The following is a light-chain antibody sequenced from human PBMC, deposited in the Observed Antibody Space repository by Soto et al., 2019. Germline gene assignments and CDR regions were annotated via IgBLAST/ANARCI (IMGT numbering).Light chain of an antibody. J-gene: IGLJ1*01. CDR3: SSYTSSSPYV. CDR2: DVS. V-gene: IGLV2-14*01. CDR1: SSDVGGYNY. Sequence: QSVLPQPASVSASPGQSITISCTGTSSDVGGYNYVSWYQQHPGKAPKVMIYDVSNRPSGVSNRFSGSKSGNTAFLIIFGLQAEDEADYYCSSYTSSSPYVFGTGTKVTVL.